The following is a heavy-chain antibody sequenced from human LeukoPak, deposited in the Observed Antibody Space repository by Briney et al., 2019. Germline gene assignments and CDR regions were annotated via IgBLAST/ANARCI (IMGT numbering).Heavy chain of an antibody. Sequence: GGSLRLSCAASGFPFSSYWMSWVRRAPGKGLEWVANIKQDGSEKYYVDSVKGRFTISRDNAKNSLYLQMNSLRAEDTAVYYCASGWYYFDYWGQGTLVTVSS. CDR2: IKQDGSEK. J-gene: IGHJ4*02. D-gene: IGHD6-19*01. CDR1: GFPFSSYW. CDR3: ASGWYYFDY. V-gene: IGHV3-7*01.